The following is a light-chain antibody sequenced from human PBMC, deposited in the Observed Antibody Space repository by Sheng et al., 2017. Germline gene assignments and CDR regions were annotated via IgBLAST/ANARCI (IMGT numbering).Light chain of an antibody. V-gene: IGKV2-30*02. CDR1: QSLVHSDGNIY. J-gene: IGKJ1*01. Sequence: DVVMTQSPLFLPVTVGQPASISCRSSQSLVHSDGNIYLAWFQLRPGQSPRRLIYKVSNRDSGVPDRFSGSGSDTDFTLKIRRVEAEDVGLYCCMQGTQWPWTFGQGTKVEIK. CDR2: KVS. CDR3: MQGTQWPWT.